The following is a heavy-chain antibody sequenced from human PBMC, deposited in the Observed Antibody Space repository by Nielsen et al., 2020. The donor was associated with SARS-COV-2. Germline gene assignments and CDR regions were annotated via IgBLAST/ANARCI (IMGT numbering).Heavy chain of an antibody. Sequence: GGSLRLSCAASEFIFNDYYMNWIRQAPGKGLEWISYISSSGSTIYYADSVKGRFTISRDNTKMYLQMNSLRVEDTAVYFCARGRGYSYGVYFDYWGQGTRVTVSP. V-gene: IGHV3-11*01. CDR1: EFIFNDYY. CDR2: ISSSGSTI. J-gene: IGHJ4*02. D-gene: IGHD5-12*01. CDR3: ARGRGYSYGVYFDY.